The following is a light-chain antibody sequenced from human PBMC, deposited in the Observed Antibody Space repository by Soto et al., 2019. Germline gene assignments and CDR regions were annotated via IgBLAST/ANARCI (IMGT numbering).Light chain of an antibody. Sequence: QSALTQPRSVSGSPGQSVTISCTGTSSDVGGYNYVSWYQQHPGKAPKLMIYDVSKRPSGVPDRFSGSKSGNTASLTISGLQAEDEADYYCCSYAGSYPLFGGATKLTV. CDR1: SSDVGGYNY. CDR3: CSYAGSYPL. CDR2: DVS. V-gene: IGLV2-11*01. J-gene: IGLJ3*02.